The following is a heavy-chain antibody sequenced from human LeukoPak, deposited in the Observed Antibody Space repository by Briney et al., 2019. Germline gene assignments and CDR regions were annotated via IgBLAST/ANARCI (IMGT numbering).Heavy chain of an antibody. J-gene: IGHJ5*02. V-gene: IGHV3-23*01. CDR2: ISGSSGDI. CDR1: GFTFGRHA. CDR3: AKDRFGSGSPNWLGP. Sequence: GRSLRLSCAGSGFTFGRHAMSWTRQAPGKGLEWVSVISGSSGDIFYTDSVKGRFTISRDNSKNTLYLQMNSLRAGDTAVYYCAKDRFGSGSPNWLGPWGQGTLVTVSS. D-gene: IGHD3-10*01.